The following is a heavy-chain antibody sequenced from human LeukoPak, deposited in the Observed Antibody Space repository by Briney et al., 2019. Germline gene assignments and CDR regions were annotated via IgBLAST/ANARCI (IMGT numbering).Heavy chain of an antibody. V-gene: IGHV3-30*18. CDR3: VKITSVTGGDC. D-gene: IGHD1-1*01. CDR2: ISYDGSNK. Sequence: PGGSLRLSCAASGFTFSTYGMHWVRQAPGKGLEGGAVISYDGSNKYYTDSVKGRFTISRDNSKNTLYLQMSSLRAEDTAVYYCVKITSVTGGDCWGQGTRLTVSS. J-gene: IGHJ4*02. CDR1: GFTFSTYG.